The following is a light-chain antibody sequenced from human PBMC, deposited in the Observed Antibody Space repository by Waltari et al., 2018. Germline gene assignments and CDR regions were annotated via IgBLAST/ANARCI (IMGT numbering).Light chain of an antibody. V-gene: IGKV3-15*01. CDR3: QQDNNWPLL. Sequence: EIVMTQSPATRSVSPGARATRSCRASQSISSNLVLYHQQPGQAPRRLFYCASIRATGIPARISGSASGTEFTLTINSIPSEHVAVYYCQQDNNWPLLFGQGTKVEIK. CDR2: CAS. CDR1: QSISSN. J-gene: IGKJ1*01.